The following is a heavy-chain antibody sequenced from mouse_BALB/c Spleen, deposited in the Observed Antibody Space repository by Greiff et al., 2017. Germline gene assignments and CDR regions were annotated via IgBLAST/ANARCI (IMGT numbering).Heavy chain of an antibody. CDR1: GYTFTDYN. CDR3: ARVDYAHYYAMDY. Sequence: VQLQQSGPELVKPGASVKIPCKASGYTFTDYNMDWVKQSHGKSLEWIGDINPNNGGTIYNQKFKGKATLTVDKSSSTAYMELRSLTSEDTAVYYCARVDYAHYYAMDYWGQGTSVTVSS. CDR2: INPNNGGT. D-gene: IGHD2-4*01. V-gene: IGHV1-18*01. J-gene: IGHJ4*01.